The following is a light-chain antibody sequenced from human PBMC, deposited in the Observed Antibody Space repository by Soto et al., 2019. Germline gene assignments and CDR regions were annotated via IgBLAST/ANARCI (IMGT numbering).Light chain of an antibody. CDR1: SSDVGGYNY. J-gene: IGLJ3*02. Sequence: QSALTQPPSASGSPGQSVTISCTGTSSDVGGYNYVSWYQHHPGKAPKLMIYEVTQRPSGVPDRFSGSKSGNTASLTVSGVQDEDEADYYCCSFAGSKIWVFGGGTKVTVL. CDR3: CSFAGSKIWV. CDR2: EVT. V-gene: IGLV2-8*01.